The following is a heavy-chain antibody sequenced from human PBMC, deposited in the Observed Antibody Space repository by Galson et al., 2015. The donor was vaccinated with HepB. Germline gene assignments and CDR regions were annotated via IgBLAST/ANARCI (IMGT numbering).Heavy chain of an antibody. V-gene: IGHV1-46*01. Sequence: SVKVSCKASGYTFTSYYMHWVRQAPGQGLEWMGIINPSGGSTSYAQKFQGRVTMTRDTSTSTVYMELSSLGSEDTAVYYCARAMSGWYDDYWGQGTLVTVSS. D-gene: IGHD6-19*01. CDR1: GYTFTSYY. CDR3: ARAMSGWYDDY. CDR2: INPSGGST. J-gene: IGHJ4*02.